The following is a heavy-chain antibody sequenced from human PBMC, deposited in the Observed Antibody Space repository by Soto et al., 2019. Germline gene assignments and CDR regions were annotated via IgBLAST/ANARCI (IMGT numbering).Heavy chain of an antibody. Sequence: EVQLSQSGGGLVRPGGSLRLSCAGSGFTFDDYAINWVRQAPGTGLEWVSGISGSGNQIDYTDSVEGRFIISRDDSKNTVFLQMNGLSAEDAAVYFCAKNQDWNRPDPGAFDVWGQGTTVTVTS. J-gene: IGHJ3*01. CDR2: ISGSGNQI. CDR1: GFTFDDYA. D-gene: IGHD1-1*01. V-gene: IGHV3-23*01. CDR3: AKNQDWNRPDPGAFDV.